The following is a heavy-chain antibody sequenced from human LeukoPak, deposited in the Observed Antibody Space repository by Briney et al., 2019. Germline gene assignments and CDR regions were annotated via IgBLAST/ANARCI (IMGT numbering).Heavy chain of an antibody. D-gene: IGHD6-13*01. Sequence: ASVKVSCKASGGTFSSYAISWVRQAPGQGLEWMGGIIPIFGTANYAQKFQGRVTITADESTSTAYMELSRLRSDDTAVYYCARVYSSSWYYFDYWGQGTLVTVSS. CDR1: GGTFSSYA. V-gene: IGHV1-69*13. CDR3: ARVYSSSWYYFDY. CDR2: IIPIFGTA. J-gene: IGHJ4*02.